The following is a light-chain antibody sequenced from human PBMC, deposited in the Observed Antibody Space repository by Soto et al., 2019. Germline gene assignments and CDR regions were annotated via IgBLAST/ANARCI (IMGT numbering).Light chain of an antibody. CDR3: QQYTSFIWT. J-gene: IGKJ1*01. CDR2: KAS. V-gene: IGKV1-5*03. Sequence: DIQMTQSPSTLSASVGDRVTIICRASQSISSWLAWYQQKAGKAPKLLISKASNLDSGVPSRFSGSGSGTEFNLNISSLQPEDFATYYCQQYTSFIWTFGQGTKVDI. CDR1: QSISSW.